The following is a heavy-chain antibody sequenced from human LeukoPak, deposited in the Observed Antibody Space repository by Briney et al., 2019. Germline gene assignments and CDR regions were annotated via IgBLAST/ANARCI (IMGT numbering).Heavy chain of an antibody. CDR1: GYTFTSYD. V-gene: IGHV1-8*01. CDR3: ARGGGYSYGPTKYYYYYMDV. D-gene: IGHD5-18*01. CDR2: MNPNSGNT. J-gene: IGHJ6*03. Sequence: ASVKVSCKASGYTFTSYDINWVRQATGQGLEWMGWMNPNSGNTGYAQKFQGRVTMTRNTSISTAYMELSSLRSEDTAVYYCARGGGYSYGPTKYYYYYMDVWAKGPRSTSP.